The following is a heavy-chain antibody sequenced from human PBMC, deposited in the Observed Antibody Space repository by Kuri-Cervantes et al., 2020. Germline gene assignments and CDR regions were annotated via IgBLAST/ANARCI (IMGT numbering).Heavy chain of an antibody. CDR1: GGTFSTYA. V-gene: IGHV1-69*05. CDR3: AGDSIRYCTSTSCHDPKAFDI. Sequence: AVQVSCKASGGTFSTYAISWVRQAPGQGLEGMGGIIPIFGTANYAQKFQGRVTITTDESTSTAYMELSRLRSEDTAVYYCAGDSIRYCTSTSCHDPKAFDIWGQGTMVTVSS. CDR2: IIPIFGTA. D-gene: IGHD2-2*01. J-gene: IGHJ3*02.